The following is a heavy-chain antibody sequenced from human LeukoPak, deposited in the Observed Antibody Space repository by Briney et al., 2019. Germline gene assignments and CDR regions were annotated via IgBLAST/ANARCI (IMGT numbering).Heavy chain of an antibody. Sequence: PGGSLRLSCAASGFTFDDYAMHWVRQAPGKGLEWVSGISWNSGSIGYADSVKGRFTISRDNAKNSLYLQMNSLRAEDTALYYCAKDIRSGPYSSNWYPAQWYWGQGTLVTVSS. V-gene: IGHV3-9*01. CDR3: AKDIRSGPYSSNWYPAQWY. CDR2: ISWNSGSI. J-gene: IGHJ4*02. CDR1: GFTFDDYA. D-gene: IGHD6-13*01.